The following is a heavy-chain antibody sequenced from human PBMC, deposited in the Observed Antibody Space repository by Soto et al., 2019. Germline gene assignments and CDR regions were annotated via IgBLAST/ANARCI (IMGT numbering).Heavy chain of an antibody. CDR3: ARASLYYDFWSGYPSFGWFGP. CDR1: GGSISSGGYS. D-gene: IGHD3-3*01. CDR2: IYHSGST. Sequence: KPSETLSLTCAVSGGSISSGGYSWSWIRQPPGKGLEWIGFIYHSGSTYYNPSLKSRVTISVDRFKNQFSLKLSSVTAADTAVYYCARASLYYDFWSGYPSFGWFGPWGQGTLVTVSS. V-gene: IGHV4-30-2*01. J-gene: IGHJ5*02.